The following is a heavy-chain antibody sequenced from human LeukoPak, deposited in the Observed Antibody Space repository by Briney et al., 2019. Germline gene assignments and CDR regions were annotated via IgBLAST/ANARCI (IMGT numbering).Heavy chain of an antibody. D-gene: IGHD3-10*01. CDR3: ARVITDITYGARYYYYMDV. Sequence: SETLSLTCTVSGGSISSSSYYWGWIRQPPGKGLEWIGSIYYSGSTYYNPSLKSRVTISVDTSKNQFSLKLSSVTAADTAVYYCARVITDITYGARYYYYMDVWGKGTTVTISS. CDR2: IYYSGST. CDR1: GGSISSSSYY. V-gene: IGHV4-39*07. J-gene: IGHJ6*03.